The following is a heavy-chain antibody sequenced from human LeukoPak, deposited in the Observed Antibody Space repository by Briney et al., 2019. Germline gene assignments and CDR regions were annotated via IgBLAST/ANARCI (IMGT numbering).Heavy chain of an antibody. CDR1: GGSISSGGYY. D-gene: IGHD6-6*01. CDR3: ARVPSTSGSKYSSSSGMEYYFDY. J-gene: IGHJ4*02. CDR2: IYHSGST. Sequence: SETLSLTSTVSGGSISSGGYYWSWIRQPPGKGLEWIGYIYHSGSTYYNPSLKSRVTISVDRSKNQFSLKLSSVTAADTAVYYCARVPSTSGSKYSSSSGMEYYFDYWGQGTLVTVSS. V-gene: IGHV4-30-2*01.